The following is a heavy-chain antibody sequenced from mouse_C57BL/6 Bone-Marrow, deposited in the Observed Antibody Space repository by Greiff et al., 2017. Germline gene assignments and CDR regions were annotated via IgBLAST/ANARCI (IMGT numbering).Heavy chain of an antibody. CDR1: GYTFTDYN. V-gene: IGHV1-18*01. CDR2: INPNTGGT. J-gene: IGHJ4*01. CDR3: ARRALLHYYAMDY. Sequence: EVQLQQSGPELVKPGASVKIPCKASGYTFTDYNMDWVKQSHGKSLERIGDINPNTGGTIYNQPFKGKAILTVDKSSSTAYMELRSLTSEDTSVYDCARRALLHYYAMDYGGQGTSVTVSS. D-gene: IGHD1-1*01.